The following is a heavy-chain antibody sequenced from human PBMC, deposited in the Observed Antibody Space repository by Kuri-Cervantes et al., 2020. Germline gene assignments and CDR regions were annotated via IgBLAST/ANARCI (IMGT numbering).Heavy chain of an antibody. CDR3: ARDQGGYCSSTSCPRREFDY. CDR2: ISSSSSTI. V-gene: IGHV3-48*02. D-gene: IGHD2-2*01. CDR1: GFTFSSYS. J-gene: IGHJ4*02. Sequence: GESLKISCAASGFTFSSYSMNWVRQAPGKGLEWVSYISSSSSTIYYADSVKGRFTISRDNAKNSLYLQMNSLRDEDTAVYYCARDQGGYCSSTSCPRREFDYWGQGTLVTVSS.